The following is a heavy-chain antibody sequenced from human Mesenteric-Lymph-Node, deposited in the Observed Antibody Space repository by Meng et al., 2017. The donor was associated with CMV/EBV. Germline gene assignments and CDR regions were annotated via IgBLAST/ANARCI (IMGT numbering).Heavy chain of an antibody. CDR2: IKSKGDGGTT. V-gene: IGHV3-15*01. J-gene: IGHJ4*02. D-gene: IGHD2-15*01. CDR3: TTQPEGFCNGVSCYNSDY. Sequence: GGSLRLSCAVSGFAFSKAWMSWVRQAPGKGPEWVGRIKSKGDGGTTDYVESVRARFTISRDDSENMLYLQMNSLTTEDTAVYYCTTQPEGFCNGVSCYNSDYWGQGTLVTVSS. CDR1: GFAFSKAW.